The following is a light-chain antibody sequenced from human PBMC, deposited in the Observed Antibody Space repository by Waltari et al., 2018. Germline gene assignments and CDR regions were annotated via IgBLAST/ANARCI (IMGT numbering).Light chain of an antibody. CDR3: QVSFHFPLT. CDR2: DTS. J-gene: IGKJ4*01. CDR1: QDITFY. Sequence: DIQMTQSPSSLAASVGDRVTITCQASQDITFYLNWYQQKHGKAPKLLIYDTSKLETGVPSRFSGSGSGTHFTFTISSLQPEDIATYYCQVSFHFPLTFGGGTKLEIK. V-gene: IGKV1-33*01.